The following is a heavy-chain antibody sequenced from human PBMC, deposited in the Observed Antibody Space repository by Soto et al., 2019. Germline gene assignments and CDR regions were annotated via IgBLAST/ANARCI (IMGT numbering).Heavy chain of an antibody. J-gene: IGHJ6*03. CDR3: ARDRGFGELSNYYYYYYMDV. Sequence: VKVSCKASGYAFTNSLINWLRQAPGERPEWVGWINAGNGNTKYSQKFQGRVTITRDTSASTAYMELSSLRSDDTAVYYCARDRGFGELSNYYYYYYMDVWGKGTTVTVSS. V-gene: IGHV1-3*01. D-gene: IGHD3-10*01. CDR1: GYAFTNSL. CDR2: INAGNGNT.